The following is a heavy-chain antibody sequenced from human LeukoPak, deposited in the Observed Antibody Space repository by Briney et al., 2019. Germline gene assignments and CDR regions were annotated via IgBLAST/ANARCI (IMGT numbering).Heavy chain of an antibody. CDR2: INSDGSST. Sequence: GGSLRLSCAASGFTFSSYWMHWVRQAPGKGLVWVSRINSDGSSTSYAASVKGRFTISRDNAKNTLYLQMNSLRAEDTAVYYCARDGGYSSGWYPYYYYGMDVWGQGTTVTVSS. D-gene: IGHD6-19*01. CDR3: ARDGGYSSGWYPYYYYGMDV. CDR1: GFTFSSYW. J-gene: IGHJ6*02. V-gene: IGHV3-74*01.